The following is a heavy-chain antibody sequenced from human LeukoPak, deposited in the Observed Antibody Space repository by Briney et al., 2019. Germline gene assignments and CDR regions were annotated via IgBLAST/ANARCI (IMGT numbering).Heavy chain of an antibody. V-gene: IGHV3-7*01. Sequence: GGSLRLSCAASGFTFNNYWMSWVRQAPGKGLEWVANIKEDGSEIYYVDSVKGRFTISRDNTKNSVYLQMNSLRAEDTAVHYCTRQLGGSGSHWGQGTLVTVSS. J-gene: IGHJ4*02. CDR1: GFTFNNYW. CDR2: IKEDGSEI. D-gene: IGHD3-10*01. CDR3: TRQLGGSGSH.